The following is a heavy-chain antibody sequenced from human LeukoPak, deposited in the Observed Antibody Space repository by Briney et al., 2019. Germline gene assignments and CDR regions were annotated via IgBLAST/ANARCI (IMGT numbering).Heavy chain of an antibody. CDR2: ISGGGGST. CDR3: AAGEGYHKLDY. D-gene: IGHD5-24*01. CDR1: GFTFSSYA. J-gene: IGHJ4*02. V-gene: IGHV3-23*01. Sequence: GGSLRLSCAASGFTFSSYAMNWVRQAPGKGLEWVSAISGGGGSTYYADSVKGRFTISIDNSKNTLYLQMNSLRAEDTAIYYCAAGEGYHKLDYWGQGTLVTVSS.